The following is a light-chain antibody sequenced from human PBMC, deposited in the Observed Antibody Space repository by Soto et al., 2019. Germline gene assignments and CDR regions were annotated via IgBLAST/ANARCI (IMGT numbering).Light chain of an antibody. V-gene: IGKV1-5*01. J-gene: IGKJ3*01. CDR3: QQYYSYPRVT. CDR2: DAS. Sequence: DIQMTQSPSTLSASVGDRVTITCRASQSISSWLAWYQQKPGKAPKLLIYDASSLESGVPSRFSGSGSGTDFTLTISCLQSEDFATYYCQQYYSYPRVTFGPGTKVDIK. CDR1: QSISSW.